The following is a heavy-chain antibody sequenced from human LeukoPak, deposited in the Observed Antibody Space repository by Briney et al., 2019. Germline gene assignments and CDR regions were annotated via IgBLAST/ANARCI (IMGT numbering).Heavy chain of an antibody. D-gene: IGHD3-22*01. V-gene: IGHV3-7*01. CDR1: GFTFRNYW. Sequence: GGSLRLSCAASGFTFRNYWMSWVRQAPGKGLEWVANIKPDGSETSYVDSVKGRFTLSRDNAKNSLYLQMNSLRAEDTAVYYCARDGGDSSGYYLGYFDYWGQGTLVTVSS. CDR3: ARDGGDSSGYYLGYFDY. J-gene: IGHJ4*02. CDR2: IKPDGSET.